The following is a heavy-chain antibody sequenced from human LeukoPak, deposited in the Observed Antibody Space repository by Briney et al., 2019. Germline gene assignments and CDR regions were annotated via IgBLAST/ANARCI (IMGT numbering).Heavy chain of an antibody. CDR3: ASRRGYYDSSLRFDY. D-gene: IGHD3-22*01. CDR1: GGSISSSSYY. CDR2: IYYSGST. V-gene: IGHV4-39*07. Sequence: PSETLSLTCTVSGGSISSSSYYWGWIRRPPGKGLEWIGSIYYSGSTYYNPSLKSRVTISVDTSKNQFSLKLSSVTAADTAVYYCASRRGYYDSSLRFDYWGQGTLVTVSS. J-gene: IGHJ4*02.